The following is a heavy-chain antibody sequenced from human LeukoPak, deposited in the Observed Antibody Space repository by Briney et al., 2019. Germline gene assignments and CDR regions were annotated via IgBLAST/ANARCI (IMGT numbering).Heavy chain of an antibody. CDR3: AREAVLRYFDWFQGASDAFDI. CDR1: GGSISSSSYY. CDR2: IYTSGST. Sequence: PSETLSLTCTVSGGSISSSSYYWSWIRQPAGKGLEWIGRIYTSGSTNYNPSLKSRVTISVDTSKNQFSLKLSSVTAADTAVYYCAREAVLRYFDWFQGASDAFDIWGQGTMVTVSS. J-gene: IGHJ3*02. D-gene: IGHD3-9*01. V-gene: IGHV4-61*02.